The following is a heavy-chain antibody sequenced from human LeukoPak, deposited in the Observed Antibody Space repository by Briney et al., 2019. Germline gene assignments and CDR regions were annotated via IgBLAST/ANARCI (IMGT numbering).Heavy chain of an antibody. CDR3: ARFDYDSSDYGGFDY. CDR1: GGSFSSYY. D-gene: IGHD3-22*01. CDR2: INHSGST. J-gene: IGHJ4*02. Sequence: SETLSHTCAVYGGSFSSYYWSWIRQPPGKGLEWIGEINHSGSTNYNPSLKSRVTISVDTSKNQFSLKLSSVTAADTAVFYCARFDYDSSDYGGFDYWGQGTLVTVSS. V-gene: IGHV4-34*01.